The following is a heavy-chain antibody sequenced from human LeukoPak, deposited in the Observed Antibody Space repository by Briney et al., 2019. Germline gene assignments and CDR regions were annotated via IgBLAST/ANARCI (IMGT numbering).Heavy chain of an antibody. Sequence: GGSLRLSCAASGFTFSSYAMTWVRQAPGKGLEWVSTITGSVVYTYYADSVKGRFTISRDNSKNTLFLRMNSLRAEDTAVYFCAKQSLYDSSGHFHYWGQGIRVTVSS. J-gene: IGHJ4*02. CDR3: AKQSLYDSSGHFHY. CDR1: GFTFSSYA. D-gene: IGHD3-22*01. V-gene: IGHV3-23*01. CDR2: ITGSVVYT.